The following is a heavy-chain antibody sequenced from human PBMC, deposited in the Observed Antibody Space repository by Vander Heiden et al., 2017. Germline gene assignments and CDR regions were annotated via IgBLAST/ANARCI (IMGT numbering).Heavy chain of an antibody. Sequence: QVQLVQSGAEVKKPGSSVKVSCKASGGTLRSYAISWVRQAPGQGLEWMGGIIPIFGTANYAQKFQGRVTITADESTSTAYMELSSLRSEDTAVYYCAREGRAYYYDSSGYDWGQGTLVTVSS. CDR1: GGTLRSYA. J-gene: IGHJ4*02. D-gene: IGHD3-22*01. V-gene: IGHV1-69*01. CDR2: IIPIFGTA. CDR3: AREGRAYYYDSSGYD.